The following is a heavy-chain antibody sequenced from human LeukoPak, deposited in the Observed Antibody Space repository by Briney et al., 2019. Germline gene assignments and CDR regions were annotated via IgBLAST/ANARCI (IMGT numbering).Heavy chain of an antibody. CDR2: INPNSGGT. V-gene: IGHV1-2*02. J-gene: IGHJ4*02. D-gene: IGHD3-22*01. Sequence: PGGSLRLSCAASGYTFTAYFIHWVRQAPGQGLEWMGWINPNSGGTNYAQKFQGRVTMTRDTSISTAYMELSRPRSDDTAVYYCARGHPTPMIVVADWGQGTLVTVSS. CDR3: ARGHPTPMIVVAD. CDR1: GYTFTAYF.